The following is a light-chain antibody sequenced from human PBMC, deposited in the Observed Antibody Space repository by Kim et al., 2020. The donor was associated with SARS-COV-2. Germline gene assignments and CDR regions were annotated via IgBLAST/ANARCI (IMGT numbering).Light chain of an antibody. V-gene: IGLV2-11*03. CDR3: CSFAGTSTHLV. J-gene: IGLJ1*01. CDR2: DVT. CDR1: STDVGAYNY. Sequence: QSVHISCTGTSTDVGAYNYVSWYQEHPGKAPKLIIYDVTKRPLGVPDRFSGSKSGNTASLTISGLQADDEATYSCCSFAGTSTHLVFGTGTKVTVL.